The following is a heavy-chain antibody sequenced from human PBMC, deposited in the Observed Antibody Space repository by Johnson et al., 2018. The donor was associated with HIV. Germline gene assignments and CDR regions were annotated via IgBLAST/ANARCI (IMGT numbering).Heavy chain of an antibody. V-gene: IGHV3-66*01. D-gene: IGHD3-22*01. Sequence: LLESGGGLVQPGGSLRLSCAASGFTVSTKYMSWVRQAPGKGLEWVSIIYSGGSTYYADSVKGRFTISRDNSKNTLYLQMNSLRVEDTAVYYCARDPSGLYYENSGYYYGDAFDIWGQGTMVTVSS. CDR1: GFTVSTKY. J-gene: IGHJ3*02. CDR2: IYSGGST. CDR3: ARDPSGLYYENSGYYYGDAFDI.